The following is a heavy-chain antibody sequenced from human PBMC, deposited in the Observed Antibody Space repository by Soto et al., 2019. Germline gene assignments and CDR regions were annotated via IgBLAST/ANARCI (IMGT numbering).Heavy chain of an antibody. V-gene: IGHV3-30*18. CDR1: GFTFSTYG. J-gene: IGHJ4*02. CDR2: VSYDGSNK. CDR3: AQDRGSADYGGSSFHY. Sequence: ESGGGVVQPGRSLRLSCAASGFTFSTYGIHWVRQAPGKGLEWVAVVSYDGSNKYYADSVKGRFTISRDNSRNTLYLQMNSLRAEDTAVYYCAQDRGSADYGGSSFHYWGQGTLVTVSS. D-gene: IGHD2-15*01.